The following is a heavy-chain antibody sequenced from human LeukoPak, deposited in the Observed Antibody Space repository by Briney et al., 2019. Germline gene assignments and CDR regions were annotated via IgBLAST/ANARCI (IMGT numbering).Heavy chain of an antibody. Sequence: GGSLRLSCAASGFMFSNSGMYWVRQAPGKGLEWVALISFDGSNKYYGDSVKGRFTISRDNSKNTLYLQMNSLRAEDTAVYYCAKRDGYLARYFHGMDVWGQGTTVIVSS. CDR3: AKRDGYLARYFHGMDV. D-gene: IGHD3-16*02. CDR2: ISFDGSNK. J-gene: IGHJ6*02. V-gene: IGHV3-30*18. CDR1: GFMFSNSG.